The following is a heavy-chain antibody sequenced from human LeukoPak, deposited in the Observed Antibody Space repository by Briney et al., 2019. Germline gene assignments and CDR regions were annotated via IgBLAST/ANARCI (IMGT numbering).Heavy chain of an antibody. D-gene: IGHD1-26*01. V-gene: IGHV4-34*01. CDR3: ARVVGANRDYYYYQMDV. Sequence: SETLSLTCAVYGGSFSGYYWSWIRQPPGKGLEWIGEIHHSGSTNYNSSLKSRVTISVDKSKNQFSLKLNSVTAADTAVYYCARVVGANRDYYYYQMDVWSKGTTVTVSS. J-gene: IGHJ6*03. CDR1: GGSFSGYY. CDR2: IHHSGST.